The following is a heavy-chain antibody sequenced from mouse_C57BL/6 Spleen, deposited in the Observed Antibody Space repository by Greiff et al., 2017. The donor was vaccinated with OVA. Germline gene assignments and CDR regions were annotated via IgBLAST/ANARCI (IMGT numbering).Heavy chain of an antibody. Sequence: DVMLVESGGGLVQPKGSLKLSCAASGFSFNTYAMNWVRQAPGKGLEWVARIRSKSNNYATYYADSVKDRFTISRDDSESMLYLQMNNLKTEDTAMYYCVRQWQYYYGGYAMDYWGQGTSVTVSS. D-gene: IGHD1-1*01. V-gene: IGHV10-1*01. CDR2: IRSKSNNYAT. CDR1: GFSFNTYA. J-gene: IGHJ4*01. CDR3: VRQWQYYYGGYAMDY.